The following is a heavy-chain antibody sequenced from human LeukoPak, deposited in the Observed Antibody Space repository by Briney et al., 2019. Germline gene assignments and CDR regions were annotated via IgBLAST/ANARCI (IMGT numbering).Heavy chain of an antibody. Sequence: GASVKVSCKASGYTFTSYDINWVRQATGQGLEWMGWMNPNSGNTGYAQKFQGRVTMTRNTSLSTAYMELSSLRSEDTAVYYCARGGYYDFWSGYYSYYFDYWGQGTLVTVSS. D-gene: IGHD3-3*01. CDR3: ARGGYYDFWSGYYSYYFDY. CDR2: MNPNSGNT. CDR1: GYTFTSYD. V-gene: IGHV1-8*01. J-gene: IGHJ4*02.